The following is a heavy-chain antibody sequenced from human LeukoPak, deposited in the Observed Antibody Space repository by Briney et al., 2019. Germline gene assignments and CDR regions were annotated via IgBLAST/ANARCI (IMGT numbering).Heavy chain of an antibody. CDR3: ARDSQFGVSAFDY. CDR1: GFTFSSDG. CDR2: IWYDGSNK. D-gene: IGHD3-16*01. Sequence: GGTLRLSCAVSGFTFSSDGMHWVRHGPRQGLEWVAVIWYDGSNKYYADSVMGRFTISRDNSKNTLYLQMNSLRAEDTAVYYCARDSQFGVSAFDYWGQGTLVSVSS. V-gene: IGHV3-33*01. J-gene: IGHJ4*02.